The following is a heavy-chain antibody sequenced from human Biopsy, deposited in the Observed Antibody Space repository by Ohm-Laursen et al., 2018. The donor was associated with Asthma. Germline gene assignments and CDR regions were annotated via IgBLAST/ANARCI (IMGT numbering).Heavy chain of an antibody. CDR3: ARVPTTLRYFDL. D-gene: IGHD2-15*01. CDR2: ISYSGST. Sequence: GTLSLTCTVSGGSVSSGSYYWSWIRQPPGKGLAWVSYISYSGSTDFNPSLKSRLTVSMDTSKNQFSLKLSSVTAADTAVYYCARVPTTLRYFDLWGRGTLVTVSS. CDR1: GGSVSSGSYY. V-gene: IGHV4-61*01. J-gene: IGHJ2*01.